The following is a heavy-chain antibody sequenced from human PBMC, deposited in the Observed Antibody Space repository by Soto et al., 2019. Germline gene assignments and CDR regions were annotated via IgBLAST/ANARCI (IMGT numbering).Heavy chain of an antibody. D-gene: IGHD4-17*01. V-gene: IGHV3-23*01. CDR1: GFTFSSYA. CDR2: ISGSGGST. J-gene: IGHJ1*01. Sequence: GGSLRLSWAASGFTFSSYAMSWVRQAPGKGLEWVSTISGSGGSTYYADSVKGRFTISRDNSKNTLYLQMNSLRAEDTAVYYCAKDQTPGALTEGFQHWGQGTLVTVSS. CDR3: AKDQTPGALTEGFQH.